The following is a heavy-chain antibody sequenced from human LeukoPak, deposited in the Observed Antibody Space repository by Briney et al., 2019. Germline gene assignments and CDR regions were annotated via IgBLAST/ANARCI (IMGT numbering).Heavy chain of an antibody. D-gene: IGHD1-26*01. CDR1: GGSISSGGYY. V-gene: IGHV4-30-2*01. J-gene: IGHJ5*02. Sequence: ASQTLSLTCTVSGGSISSGGYYWSWIRQPPGKGLEWIGYIYHSGSTYYNPSLKSRVTISVDRSKNQFSLKLSSVTAADTAVYYCARGTVGATTWFDPWCQGTLVTVSS. CDR2: IYHSGST. CDR3: ARGTVGATTWFDP.